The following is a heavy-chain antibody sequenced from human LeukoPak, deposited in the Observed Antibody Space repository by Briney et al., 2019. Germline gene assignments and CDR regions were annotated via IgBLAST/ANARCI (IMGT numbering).Heavy chain of an antibody. V-gene: IGHV1-18*01. J-gene: IGHJ3*02. Sequence: ASVKVSCKASGYTFTRYGISWVRQAPGQGLEWMGWISVYNGNTNYAQELQGRVTMTTDTSTSTAYMELRSLRSDDTAVYYCAREYYYDSSAYYGDAFDIWGQGTMVTVSS. CDR2: ISVYNGNT. CDR3: AREYYYDSSAYYGDAFDI. D-gene: IGHD3-22*01. CDR1: GYTFTRYG.